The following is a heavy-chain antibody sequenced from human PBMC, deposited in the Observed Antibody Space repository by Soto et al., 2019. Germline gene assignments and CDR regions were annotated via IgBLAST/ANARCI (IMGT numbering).Heavy chain of an antibody. CDR1: GGSIRSYY. CDR3: ARCNYDFWSGWYKEGNYYYYMDV. V-gene: IGHV4-59*01. D-gene: IGHD3-3*01. Sequence: PSETLSLTGTVSGGSIRSYYWSWIRQPPGKGLEWIGYIYYSGSTNYNPSLKSRVTISVDTSKNQFSLKLSSVTAADTAVYYCARCNYDFWSGWYKEGNYYYYMDVWGKGTTVTVSS. CDR2: IYYSGST. J-gene: IGHJ6*03.